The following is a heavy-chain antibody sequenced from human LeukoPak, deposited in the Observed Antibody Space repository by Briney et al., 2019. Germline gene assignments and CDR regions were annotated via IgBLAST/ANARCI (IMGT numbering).Heavy chain of an antibody. CDR1: GFTSSSYW. CDR2: ISGDGTAR. CDR3: VRGRGSYGWFDP. D-gene: IGHD3-10*01. V-gene: IGHV3-74*01. J-gene: IGHJ5*02. Sequence: RGSLRLSCAASGFTSSSYWMHWVRQVPGKGLVWVSRISGDGTARNYADSVKGRFTISRDDAKNTVDLQMNSLRGEDTAVYYCVRGRGSYGWFDPWGQGTLVTVSS.